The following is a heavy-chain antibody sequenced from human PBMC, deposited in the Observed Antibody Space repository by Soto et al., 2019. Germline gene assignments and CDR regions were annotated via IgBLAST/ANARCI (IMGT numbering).Heavy chain of an antibody. CDR3: ARGDATKIVVTTYYAMDV. Sequence: QVQLVQSGAEVKKPGSSVKVSCKASGGSLSNYGISWVRQAPGQGLEWMGGIIPVFGTAYYAQKFQGRVTITADESTSIVYMDVTSLRSEDTAVYYCARGDATKIVVTTYYAMDVWGQGTTVTVSS. D-gene: IGHD3-9*01. CDR1: GGSLSNYG. CDR2: IIPVFGTA. J-gene: IGHJ6*02. V-gene: IGHV1-69*12.